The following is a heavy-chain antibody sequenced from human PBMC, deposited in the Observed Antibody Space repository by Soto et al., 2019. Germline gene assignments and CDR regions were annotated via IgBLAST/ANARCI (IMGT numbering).Heavy chain of an antibody. D-gene: IGHD4-17*01. Sequence: ASVKVSCKASGYTFTSYAMHWVREAPAQRLEWMGWINAGNGNTKYSQKFQGRVTITRDTSASTAYMELSSLRSEDTAVYYCARGDYDSPPSCCWGQGTLVTVSS. CDR2: INAGNGNT. CDR1: GYTFTSYA. V-gene: IGHV1-3*01. J-gene: IGHJ4*02. CDR3: ARGDYDSPPSCC.